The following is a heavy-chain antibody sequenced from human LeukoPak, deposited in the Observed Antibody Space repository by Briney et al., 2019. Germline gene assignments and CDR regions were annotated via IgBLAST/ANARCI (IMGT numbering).Heavy chain of an antibody. D-gene: IGHD2-2*01. CDR1: GYSFPTYW. Sequence: GESLKISCEGAGYSFPTYWIGWVRQMPGKGLEWMGIIYPGDSDTRYSPSFQGQVTISADKSISTAYLQWSSLKASDTAMYYCARQCSTSCYAPDYWGQGTLVTVSS. CDR2: IYPGDSDT. J-gene: IGHJ4*02. CDR3: ARQCSTSCYAPDY. V-gene: IGHV5-51*01.